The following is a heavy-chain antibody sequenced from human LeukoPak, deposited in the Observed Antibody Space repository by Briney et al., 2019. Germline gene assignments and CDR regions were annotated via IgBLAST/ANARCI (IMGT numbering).Heavy chain of an antibody. CDR3: ARVAKERVGGVYYFDY. Sequence: GGSLRLSCAASGFTFSSYSMNWVRQAPGKGLEWVSYISSSSSTIYYAGSVKGRFTISRENAKNSLYLQMNSLRAGDTAVYYCARVAKERVGGVYYFDYWGQGTLVTVSS. V-gene: IGHV3-48*01. CDR1: GFTFSSYS. CDR2: ISSSSSTI. J-gene: IGHJ4*02. D-gene: IGHD1-1*01.